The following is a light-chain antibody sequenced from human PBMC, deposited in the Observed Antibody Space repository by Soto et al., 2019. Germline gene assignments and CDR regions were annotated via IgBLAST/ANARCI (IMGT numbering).Light chain of an antibody. V-gene: IGLV1-44*01. CDR1: SSNIGSNT. CDR2: SSS. CDR3: SAWDDSLNGYV. J-gene: IGLJ1*01. Sequence: SVLTQPPSASGTPGQRVTISCSGSSSNIGSNTVNWYQHLPGTAPKLLIYSSSQRPSGVPDRFSGSKSGTSASLAIRGLQSEDEADYYCSAWDDSLNGYVFGTGTKVTVL.